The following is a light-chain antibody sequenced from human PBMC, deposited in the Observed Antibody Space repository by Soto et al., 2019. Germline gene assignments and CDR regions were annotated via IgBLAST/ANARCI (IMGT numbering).Light chain of an antibody. Sequence: DIQLTQSPSSLSASVGDRVTITCRASQTIDTYLNWYQHKPGTAPKVLIYAATYLQNGVPSRLSGTGSGADFTLTISSLQPEDFATYYCQQNFNFPRTFGQGTKV. CDR3: QQNFNFPRT. V-gene: IGKV1-39*01. CDR2: AAT. CDR1: QTIDTY. J-gene: IGKJ1*01.